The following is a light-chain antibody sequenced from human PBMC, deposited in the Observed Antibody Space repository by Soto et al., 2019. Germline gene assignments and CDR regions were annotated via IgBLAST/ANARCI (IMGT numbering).Light chain of an antibody. CDR2: AAS. Sequence: AIRMTQSPSSLFASTGDRVTITCRASQGISSYLAWYQQKPGKAPKLLIYAASTLQSGVPSRFSGSGSGTDFTLTISCLQSEDFATYYCQQYYSYPWTFGQGTRWISN. V-gene: IGKV1-8*01. J-gene: IGKJ1*01. CDR1: QGISSY. CDR3: QQYYSYPWT.